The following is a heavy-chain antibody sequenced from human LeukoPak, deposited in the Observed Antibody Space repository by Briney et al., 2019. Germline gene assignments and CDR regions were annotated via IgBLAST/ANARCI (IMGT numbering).Heavy chain of an antibody. CDR2: INPSGGST. CDR3: ARDRGYYDSSGYYVN. D-gene: IGHD3-22*01. Sequence: ASVKVFCKASGYTFTSYYMHWVRQAPGQGLEWMGIINPSGGSTSYAQKFQGRVTMTRDTSTSTVYMELSSLRSEDTAVYYCARDRGYYDSSGYYVNWGQGTLVTVSS. V-gene: IGHV1-46*01. CDR1: GYTFTSYY. J-gene: IGHJ4*02.